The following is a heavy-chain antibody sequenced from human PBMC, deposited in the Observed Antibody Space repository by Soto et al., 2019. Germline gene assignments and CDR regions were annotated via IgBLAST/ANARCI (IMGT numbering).Heavy chain of an antibody. CDR3: AHRLRWLANFDY. J-gene: IGHJ4*02. CDR1: GFSLTTSGVG. V-gene: IGHV2-5*01. CDR2: IYWNDEK. Sequence: QITLKESGPTLVKPTQTLTLTCTFSGFSLTTSGVGVGWIRQPPGKALEWLALIYWNDEKRYSPSLKSRLTITTDTSRNQVVLTMTHMDPVDTATYYCAHRLRWLANFDYWGQGTLVTVSS. D-gene: IGHD6-19*01.